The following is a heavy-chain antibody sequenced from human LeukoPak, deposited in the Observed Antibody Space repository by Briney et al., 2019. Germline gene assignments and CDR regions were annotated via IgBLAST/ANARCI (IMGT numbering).Heavy chain of an antibody. D-gene: IGHD3-10*01. Sequence: PGGSLRLSCAASGFTFSSYGMHWVGQAPGKGLEWVAFIRYDGSNKYYADSAKGRFTISRDNSKNTLYLQMNSLRAEDTAVYYCATLSYGSGRRFDYWGQGTLVTVSS. CDR1: GFTFSSYG. V-gene: IGHV3-30*02. CDR3: ATLSYGSGRRFDY. CDR2: IRYDGSNK. J-gene: IGHJ4*02.